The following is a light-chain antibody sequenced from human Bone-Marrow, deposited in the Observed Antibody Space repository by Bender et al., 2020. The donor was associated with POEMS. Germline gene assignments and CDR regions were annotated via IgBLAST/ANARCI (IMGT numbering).Light chain of an antibody. CDR2: KDN. V-gene: IGLV3-25*03. CDR3: QSADSSGTYVV. Sequence: SYELTQPPSVSVSPGQTARITCSGDALPKQYAFWYQQKSGQAPVVVIYKDNERPSGIPERISGSSSGTTVTLTISGVQAEDEADYYCQSADSSGTYVVFGGGTKLTVL. J-gene: IGLJ2*01. CDR1: ALPKQY.